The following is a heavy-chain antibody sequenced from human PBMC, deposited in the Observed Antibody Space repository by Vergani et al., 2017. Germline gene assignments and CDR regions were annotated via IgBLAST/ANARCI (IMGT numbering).Heavy chain of an antibody. V-gene: IGHV3-23*01. CDR1: GFTFSACP. J-gene: IGHJ4*02. D-gene: IGHD3-22*01. CDR3: ARLSYDTTPYLQGGYDC. CDR2: ISARYPST. Sequence: EMQLWESGGGLVKPGGSLRLSCAASGFTFSACPMTWVRQAPGKGLEWVSAISARYPSTYYADSVKGRFTISRDNSKNMLYLQMNSLRAEDTAVYYCARLSYDTTPYLQGGYDCWGQGTLVSVSS.